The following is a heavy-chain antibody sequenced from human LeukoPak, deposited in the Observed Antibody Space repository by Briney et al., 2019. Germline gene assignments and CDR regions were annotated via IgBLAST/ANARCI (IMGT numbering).Heavy chain of an antibody. V-gene: IGHV4-59*01. Sequence: SETLSLTCTVSGGSISSYYWSWIRQPPGKGLEWIGYIYYSGSTNYNPSLKSRVTISVDTSKNQFSLKLSSVTAADTAVYYCARDKGDYDTSGSLFVFGGQGTPVTVSS. CDR3: ARDKGDYDTSGSLFVF. CDR1: GGSISSYY. D-gene: IGHD3-22*01. J-gene: IGHJ4*01. CDR2: IYYSGST.